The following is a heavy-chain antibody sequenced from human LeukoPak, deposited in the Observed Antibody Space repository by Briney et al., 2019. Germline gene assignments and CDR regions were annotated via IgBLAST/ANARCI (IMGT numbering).Heavy chain of an antibody. CDR1: GFTFSSYG. V-gene: IGHV3-23*01. D-gene: IGHD3-22*01. J-gene: IGHJ4*02. CDR2: IGTSGDST. CDR3: AKPAMIVVVIKYYFDY. Sequence: PGGSLRLSCAASGFTFSSYGMSWVRQAPGKRLEWVSAIGTSGDSTYYADSVKGRFTISRDNSKNTLDLQMNSLRAEDTAVYYCAKPAMIVVVIKYYFDYWGQGTLVTVSS.